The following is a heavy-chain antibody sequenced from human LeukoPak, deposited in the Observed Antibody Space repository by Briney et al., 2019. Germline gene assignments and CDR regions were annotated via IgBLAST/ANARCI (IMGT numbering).Heavy chain of an antibody. CDR1: GYTFTGYY. Sequence: ASVKVSCKASGYTFTGYYMHWVRQAPGQGLEWMGWINPNSGDTNYAQKLQGRVTMTRDTSISTAYMELSRLRSDDTAVYYCARDRDYGDNWFDPWGQGTLVTVSS. V-gene: IGHV1-2*02. J-gene: IGHJ5*02. D-gene: IGHD4-17*01. CDR3: ARDRDYGDNWFDP. CDR2: INPNSGDT.